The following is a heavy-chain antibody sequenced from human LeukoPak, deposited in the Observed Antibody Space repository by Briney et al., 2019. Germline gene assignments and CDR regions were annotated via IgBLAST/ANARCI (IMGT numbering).Heavy chain of an antibody. J-gene: IGHJ4*02. CDR1: GYTFTSYY. V-gene: IGHV1-8*02. Sequence: GASVKVSCKASGYTFTSYYMHWVRQATRQGLEWMGWMNPNSGNTGYAQKFQGRVTMTRNTSVSTAYMELSSLRSEDTAVYYCARESLVSPTDYWGQGTLVTVSS. CDR2: MNPNSGNT. D-gene: IGHD5/OR15-5a*01. CDR3: ARESLVSPTDY.